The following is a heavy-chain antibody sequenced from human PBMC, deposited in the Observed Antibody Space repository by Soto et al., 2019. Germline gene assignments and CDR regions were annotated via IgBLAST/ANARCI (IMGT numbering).Heavy chain of an antibody. J-gene: IGHJ3*02. V-gene: IGHV4-59*08. CDR2: IYYSGST. CDR1: GGSISSYY. CDR3: ARSDGYSSSSAFDI. Sequence: SETLSLTCTVSGGSISSYYWSWIRQPPGKGLEWIGYIYYSGSTNYNPSLKSRVTISVDTSKNQFSLKLSSVTAADTAVYYCARSDGYSSSSAFDIWGQGTMVTVSS. D-gene: IGHD6-6*01.